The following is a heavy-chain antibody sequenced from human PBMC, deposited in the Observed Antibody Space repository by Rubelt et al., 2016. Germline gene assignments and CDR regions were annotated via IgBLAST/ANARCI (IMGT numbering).Heavy chain of an antibody. CDR3: ARACRDPSYYYYYMDV. D-gene: IGHD3-10*01. Sequence: QVQLQESGPGLVKPSGTLSLTCAVSGGSISSSNWWSWVRQPPGKGLEWIGEIYHSGSTNYNPSLKSRGTISVDKSKNQFSLKLSSVTAAETAVYYCARACRDPSYYYYYMDVWGKGTTVTVSS. CDR2: IYHSGST. CDR1: GGSISSSNW. V-gene: IGHV4-4*02. J-gene: IGHJ6*03.